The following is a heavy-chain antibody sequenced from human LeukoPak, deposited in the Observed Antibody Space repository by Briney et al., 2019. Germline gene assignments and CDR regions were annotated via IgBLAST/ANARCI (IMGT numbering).Heavy chain of an antibody. CDR3: TTSQYSYGY. D-gene: IGHD5-18*01. Sequence: GGSLRLSCAASGFTFSNAWMSWVRQAPGKGLEWVVRIKSKTDGGTTDYAAPVKGRLTISRDDSKNTLYLQMNSLKTEDTAVYYCTTSQYSYGYWGQGTLVTVSS. V-gene: IGHV3-15*01. CDR2: IKSKTDGGTT. CDR1: GFTFSNAW. J-gene: IGHJ4*02.